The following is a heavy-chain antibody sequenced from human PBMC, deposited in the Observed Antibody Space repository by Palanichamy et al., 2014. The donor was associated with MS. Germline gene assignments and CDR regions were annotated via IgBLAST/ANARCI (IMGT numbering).Heavy chain of an antibody. V-gene: IGHV3-21*01. Sequence: EVQLVESGGGLVKPGGSLRLSCAASGFSFSDCIMNWVRQAPGKGLEWVSSIGGGSTYMYYADSVKGRFTISRDNVKNSLYLQMNSLRAEDTAVYYCAREDYGAKDDAFDIWGQGTMVTVSS. D-gene: IGHD4-17*01. CDR3: AREDYGAKDDAFDI. CDR2: IGGGSTYM. J-gene: IGHJ3*02. CDR1: GFSFSDCI.